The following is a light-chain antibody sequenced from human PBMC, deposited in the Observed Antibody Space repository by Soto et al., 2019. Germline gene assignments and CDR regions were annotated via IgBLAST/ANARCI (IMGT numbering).Light chain of an antibody. CDR3: SSYTSSRAYV. Sequence: QSVLTQPASVSGSPGQSITISCTGTSSDVGGYNYVSWYLQQSGKAPKLMIHEVSNRPSGVSNRFSASKSGNTASLTISGLQAEDDADYYCSSYTSSRAYVFGIGTKVTVL. CDR2: EVS. V-gene: IGLV2-14*01. CDR1: SSDVGGYNY. J-gene: IGLJ1*01.